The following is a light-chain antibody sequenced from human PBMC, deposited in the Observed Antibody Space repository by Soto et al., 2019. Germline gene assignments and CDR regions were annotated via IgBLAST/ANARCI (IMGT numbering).Light chain of an antibody. Sequence: EIVLTQSPATLSLSPGERATLSCRASQGVNSSLAWYQQKPGQAPRLLMYDASNRATGIPARFSGSGPGTDFTLTISSLEPEDFAVYYCQQRSNWPITFGQGTRLEIK. CDR1: QGVNSS. CDR3: QQRSNWPIT. J-gene: IGKJ5*01. CDR2: DAS. V-gene: IGKV3D-11*01.